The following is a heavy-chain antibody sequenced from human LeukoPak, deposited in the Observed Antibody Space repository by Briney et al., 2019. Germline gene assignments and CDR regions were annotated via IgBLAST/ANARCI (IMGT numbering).Heavy chain of an antibody. CDR1: GGSISSSGYY. CDR3: ARESYYDSSGYSHDAFDI. Sequence: SETLSLTCTVSGGSISSSGYYWGWIRQPPGKGLEWIGTIYYSGSTYYNPSLKSRVTMSVDTSKNQFSLKLSSVTAADTAIYYCARESYYDSSGYSHDAFDIWGQGTMVTVSS. CDR2: IYYSGST. V-gene: IGHV4-39*07. D-gene: IGHD3-22*01. J-gene: IGHJ3*02.